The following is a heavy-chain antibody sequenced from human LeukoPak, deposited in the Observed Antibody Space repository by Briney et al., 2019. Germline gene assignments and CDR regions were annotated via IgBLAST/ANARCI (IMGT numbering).Heavy chain of an antibody. Sequence: PSETLSLTCAVYGGSFSGYYWSWIRQPPGKGLEWIGEIDHSGSTNYNPSLKSRVTISVDTSKNQFSLKLSSVTAADTAVYYCARDGYSYGNTFDDWGQGTLVTVSS. V-gene: IGHV4-34*01. D-gene: IGHD5-18*01. J-gene: IGHJ4*02. CDR2: IDHSGST. CDR3: ARDGYSYGNTFDD. CDR1: GGSFSGYY.